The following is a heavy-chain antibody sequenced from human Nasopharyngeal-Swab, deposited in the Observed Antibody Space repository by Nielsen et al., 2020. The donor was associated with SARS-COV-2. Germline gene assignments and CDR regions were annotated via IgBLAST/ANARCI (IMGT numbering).Heavy chain of an antibody. V-gene: IGHV3-23*01. D-gene: IGHD2-2*01. CDR3: AKVAGRGSSTSCYGCWFDP. Sequence: WIRQPPGKGLEWVSAISGSGGSTYYADSVKGRFTISRDNSKNTLYLQMNSLRAEDTAVYYCAKVAGRGSSTSCYGCWFDPWGQGTLVTVSS. J-gene: IGHJ5*02. CDR2: ISGSGGST.